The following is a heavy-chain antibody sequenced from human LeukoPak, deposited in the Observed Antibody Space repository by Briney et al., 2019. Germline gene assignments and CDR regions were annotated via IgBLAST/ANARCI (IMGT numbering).Heavy chain of an antibody. Sequence: SETLSLTCTVSGGSISSYYWSWIRQPPGKGLEWIGYIYYSGSTNYNPSLKSRVTISVDTSKNQSSLKLRSVTAADTAVYYCARDLGGYTLDYYFDYWGQGTLVTVSS. CDR2: IYYSGST. J-gene: IGHJ4*02. CDR1: GGSISSYY. D-gene: IGHD5-12*01. V-gene: IGHV4-59*01. CDR3: ARDLGGYTLDYYFDY.